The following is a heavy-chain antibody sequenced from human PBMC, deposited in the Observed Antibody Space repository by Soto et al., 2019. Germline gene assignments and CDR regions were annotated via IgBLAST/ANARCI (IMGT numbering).Heavy chain of an antibody. V-gene: IGHV1-3*04. Sequence: ASVKVSCKASGYTFTTYAIHWLRQAPGQGLEWVGWINTGNLNTKYSQNLQGRVTITRDTSASTAHMELSDLRLEDTAVYYCARDNWSPEYWGQGTLVTVSS. J-gene: IGHJ4*02. CDR2: INTGNLNT. D-gene: IGHD1-20*01. CDR1: GYTFTTYA. CDR3: ARDNWSPEY.